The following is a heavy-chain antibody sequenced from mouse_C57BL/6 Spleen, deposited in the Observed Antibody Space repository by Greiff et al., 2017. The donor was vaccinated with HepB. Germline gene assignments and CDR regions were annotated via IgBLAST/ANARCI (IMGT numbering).Heavy chain of an antibody. V-gene: IGHV5-9*01. CDR2: ISGGGGNT. D-gene: IGHD2-5*01. Sequence: EVKLMESGGGLVKPGGSLKLSCAASGFTFSSYTMSWVRQTPEKRLEWVATISGGGGNTYYPDSVKGRFTISRDNAKNTLYLQMSSLRSEDTALYYCARQGYYSNYWFAYWGQGTLVTVSA. J-gene: IGHJ3*01. CDR3: ARQGYYSNYWFAY. CDR1: GFTFSSYT.